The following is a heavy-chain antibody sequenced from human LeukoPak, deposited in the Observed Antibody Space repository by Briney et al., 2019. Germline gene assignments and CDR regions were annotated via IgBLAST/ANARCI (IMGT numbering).Heavy chain of an antibody. CDR2: LSTDGST. Sequence: KSSETLSFTCTVSGASLNTYYWTWIRQPAGKGLEWIGRLSTDGSTTYNPSLKSRITMSVDTSKNQFSLKLNSVTAADTAVYYCARGSSANWNIFDFWGQGSLVTVSS. V-gene: IGHV4-4*07. J-gene: IGHJ4*02. CDR3: ARGSSANWNIFDF. CDR1: GASLNTYY. D-gene: IGHD1-1*01.